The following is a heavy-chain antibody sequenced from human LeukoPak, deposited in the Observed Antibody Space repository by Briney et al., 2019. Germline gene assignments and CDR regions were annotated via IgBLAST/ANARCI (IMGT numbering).Heavy chain of an antibody. D-gene: IGHD2-15*01. V-gene: IGHV5-51*01. CDR1: GYSFSSYW. CDR3: ARAECSGGSCHLDY. Sequence: GESLKISCKGSGYSFSSYWISWVRQMPGKGLEWMGTIYPGDSDTRHSPSFQGQVTISADKSISTAYLQWSSLKASDTAMYYCARAECSGGSCHLDYWGQGTLVTVSS. J-gene: IGHJ4*02. CDR2: IYPGDSDT.